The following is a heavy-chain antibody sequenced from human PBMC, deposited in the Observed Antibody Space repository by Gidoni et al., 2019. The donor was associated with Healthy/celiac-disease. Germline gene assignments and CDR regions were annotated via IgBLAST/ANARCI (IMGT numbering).Heavy chain of an antibody. CDR2: IIPILGTA. D-gene: IGHD3-22*01. CDR1: GGTFSSYA. CDR3: FDSSGYYYGFDY. Sequence: QVQLVQSGAEVKKPGSSVKVSCKAYGGTFSSYAISWVRQAPGQGLEWMGGIIPILGTANDAQKLQGRVTITADESTSTAYMELSSLRSEDTAVYYCFDSSGYYYGFDYWGQGTLVTVSS. V-gene: IGHV1-69*01. J-gene: IGHJ4*02.